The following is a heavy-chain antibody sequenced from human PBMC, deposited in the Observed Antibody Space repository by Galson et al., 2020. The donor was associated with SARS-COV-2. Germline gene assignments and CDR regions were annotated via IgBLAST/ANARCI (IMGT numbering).Heavy chain of an antibody. CDR2: MSSTGGTS. J-gene: IGHJ4*02. Sequence: GESLKISCSASGFIFSDYAMHWVRQAPGKGLQYVSAMSSTGGTSFYADSVNGRFTMSRDNSKNTFYLQMTGLRVEDSAFYYCLSYSSTRDNYWGQGTLVTVSS. CDR3: LSYSSTRDNY. CDR1: GFIFSDYA. D-gene: IGHD6-19*01. V-gene: IGHV3-64D*09.